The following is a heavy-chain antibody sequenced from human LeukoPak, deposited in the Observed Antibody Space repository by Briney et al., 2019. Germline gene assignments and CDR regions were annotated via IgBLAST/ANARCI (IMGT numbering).Heavy chain of an antibody. Sequence: KPSETLSLTCAVSGGSISSSNWWSWVRQPPGKGLEWIGSIYYSGSTYYNPSLKSRVTISVDTSKNQFSLKLSSVTAADTAVYYCAGVGDSTDAFDIWGQGTMVTVSS. CDR3: AGVGDSTDAFDI. CDR2: IYYSGST. J-gene: IGHJ3*02. CDR1: GGSISSSNW. V-gene: IGHV4-4*02. D-gene: IGHD1-26*01.